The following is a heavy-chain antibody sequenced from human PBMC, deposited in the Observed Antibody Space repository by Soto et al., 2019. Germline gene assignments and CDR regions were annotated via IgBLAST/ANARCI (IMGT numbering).Heavy chain of an antibody. CDR3: ARVRPSYGNWFAP. V-gene: IGHV4-59*01. Sequence: QVQLQESGPGLVKPSETLSLTCTVSGGSISSYYWSWIRQPPGKGLEWIGYIYYSASTNSNPSLQSRVTLSVDPSELPFSLKLSSVPAADTAVYFCARVRPSYGNWFAPWGQGTLVSVSS. J-gene: IGHJ5*02. CDR2: IYYSAST. D-gene: IGHD3-10*01. CDR1: GGSISSYY.